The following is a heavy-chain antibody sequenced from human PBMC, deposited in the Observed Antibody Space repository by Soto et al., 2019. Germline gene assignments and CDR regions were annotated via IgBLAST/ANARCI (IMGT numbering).Heavy chain of an antibody. V-gene: IGHV3-48*02. CDR1: GFTVSPYN. Sequence: VGSLRLSCTASGFTVSPYNMIWVRQAPGKGLQWVSYISSSSNTLYYGDSVRGRFTISRDNAKNSLYLQMNSLRDEDTAVYYCARRPDATIKDISYYYALDVWGQGTTVTVSS. CDR3: ARRPDATIKDISYYYALDV. D-gene: IGHD2-2*01. CDR2: ISSSSNTL. J-gene: IGHJ6*02.